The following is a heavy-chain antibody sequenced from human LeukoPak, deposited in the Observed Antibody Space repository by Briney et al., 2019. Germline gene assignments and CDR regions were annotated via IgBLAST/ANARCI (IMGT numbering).Heavy chain of an antibody. CDR1: GYTFTSYA. V-gene: IGHV1-69*13. CDR3: ARGDFVGTTGSAFYYYGMDV. Sequence: ASVKVSCKASGYTFTSYAISWVRQAPGQGLEWMGGIIPIFGTANYAQKFQGRVTITADESTSTAYMELSSLRSEDTAVYYCARGDFVGTTGSAFYYYGMDVWGQGTTVTVSS. CDR2: IIPIFGTA. J-gene: IGHJ6*02. D-gene: IGHD1-7*01.